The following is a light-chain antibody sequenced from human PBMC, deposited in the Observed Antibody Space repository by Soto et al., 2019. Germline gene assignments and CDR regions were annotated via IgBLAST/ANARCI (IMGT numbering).Light chain of an antibody. CDR2: LGS. V-gene: IGKV2-28*01. CDR1: QSLLDRNGYNY. Sequence: DIVMTQSPLSLPVTPGEPASISCRSSQSLLDRNGYNYLDWYLQKPGQSPQLLIYLGSNRASGVPCKVRCRGISTKLTLKISRVEAEDVGVYYCMQTLQTPLTFGGGTRVEIK. CDR3: MQTLQTPLT. J-gene: IGKJ4*01.